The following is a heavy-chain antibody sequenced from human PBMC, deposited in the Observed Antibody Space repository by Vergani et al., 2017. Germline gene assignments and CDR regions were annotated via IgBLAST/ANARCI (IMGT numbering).Heavy chain of an antibody. CDR2: ISYDGSNK. Sequence: QVQLVESGGGVVQPGRSLRLSCAASGFTFSSYAMHWVRQAPGKGLEWVAVISYDGSNKYYADSVKGRFTISRDNSKNTLYLQMNSLRAEDTAVYYCARAADTAMVTDYWGQGTLVTVSS. D-gene: IGHD5-18*01. V-gene: IGHV3-30-3*01. CDR1: GFTFSSYA. J-gene: IGHJ4*02. CDR3: ARAADTAMVTDY.